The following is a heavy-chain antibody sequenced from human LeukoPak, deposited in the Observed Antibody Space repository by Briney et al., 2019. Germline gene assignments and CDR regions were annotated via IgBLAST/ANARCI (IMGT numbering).Heavy chain of an antibody. Sequence: PSETLSLTCAVYGGSFSGYYWSWIRQPPGKGLEWIGEINHSGSTNYNPSLKSRVTISVDTSKNQFSLKLSSVTAADTAVYYCARHPLVSVAGTDYFDYWGQGALVTVSS. D-gene: IGHD6-19*01. CDR1: GGSFSGYY. V-gene: IGHV4-34*01. CDR2: INHSGST. J-gene: IGHJ4*02. CDR3: ARHPLVSVAGTDYFDY.